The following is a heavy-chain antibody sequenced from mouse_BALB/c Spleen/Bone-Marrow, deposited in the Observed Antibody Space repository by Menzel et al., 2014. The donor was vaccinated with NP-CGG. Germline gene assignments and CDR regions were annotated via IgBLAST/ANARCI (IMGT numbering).Heavy chain of an antibody. D-gene: IGHD1-1*01. CDR2: ISSGSSTV. Sequence: DVHLVESGGGLVQPGGSRKLSCAASGFTFSSFGMHWVRQAPEKGLEWVAYISSGSSTVYYADKVMGRFTISRDNPKNTLFLQMTSLRSEDTAMYYCARSGSSSGYFDYRGQGTTLTVSS. CDR1: GFTFSSFG. J-gene: IGHJ2*01. V-gene: IGHV5-17*02. CDR3: ARSGSSSGYFDY.